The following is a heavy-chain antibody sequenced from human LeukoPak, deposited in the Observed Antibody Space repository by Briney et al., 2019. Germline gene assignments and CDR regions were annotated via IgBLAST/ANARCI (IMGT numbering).Heavy chain of an antibody. Sequence: SETLSLTCTVSGGSISSYYWSWIRQPPGKGLEWIGYIYYSGSTNYNPSLKSRVTISVDTSKNQFSLKLSSVTAADTAVYYCARATPDIVVVDYWGQGTLVTVSS. V-gene: IGHV4-59*01. CDR2: IYYSGST. CDR1: GGSISSYY. J-gene: IGHJ4*02. CDR3: ARATPDIVVVDY. D-gene: IGHD2-2*01.